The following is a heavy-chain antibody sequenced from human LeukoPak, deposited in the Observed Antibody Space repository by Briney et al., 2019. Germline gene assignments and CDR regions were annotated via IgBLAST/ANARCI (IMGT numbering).Heavy chain of an antibody. Sequence: PSETLSLTCTVSGGSINNYYWNWIRQPPGKGLEWIGYIYYSGVTNYNPSLKSRVTISVDTSKNQFSLKLRSVSAADTAVYYCVRDDGGGDLDYWGQGTLVTVSS. CDR3: VRDDGGGDLDY. CDR1: GGSINNYY. V-gene: IGHV4-59*01. D-gene: IGHD2-21*02. J-gene: IGHJ4*02. CDR2: IYYSGVT.